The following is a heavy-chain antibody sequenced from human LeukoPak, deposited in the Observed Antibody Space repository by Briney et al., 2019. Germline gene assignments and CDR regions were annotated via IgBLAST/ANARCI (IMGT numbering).Heavy chain of an antibody. Sequence: KISCKGSGYNFTRYWIGWVRQMPGKGLEWMGIFYPGDSDTRYSPSFQGQVTISADKSISTAYLQWSSLKASDTAMYYCARFASSSSDYWGQGTLITVSS. CDR2: FYPGDSDT. CDR1: GYNFTRYW. CDR3: ARFASSSSDY. J-gene: IGHJ4*02. V-gene: IGHV5-51*01. D-gene: IGHD6-6*01.